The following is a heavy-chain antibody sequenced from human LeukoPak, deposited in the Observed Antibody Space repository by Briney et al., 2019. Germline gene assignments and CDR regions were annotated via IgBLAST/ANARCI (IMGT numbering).Heavy chain of an antibody. D-gene: IGHD2-15*01. J-gene: IGHJ6*03. CDR1: GFTFSSYS. CDR2: ISSSSSYI. CDR3: AGVSCSGGSCYSGYYYMDV. Sequence: PGGSLRLSCAASGFTFSSYSMNWVRQAPGKGLEWVSSISSSSSYIYYADSVKGRFTISRDNAKNSLYLQMNSLRAEDTAVYYCAGVSCSGGSCYSGYYYMDVWGKGTTVTVSS. V-gene: IGHV3-21*01.